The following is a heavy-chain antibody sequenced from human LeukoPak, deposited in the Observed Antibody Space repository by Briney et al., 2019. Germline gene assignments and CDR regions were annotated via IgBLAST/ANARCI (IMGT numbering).Heavy chain of an antibody. V-gene: IGHV4-39*07. D-gene: IGHD6-13*01. Sequence: SETLSLTCTVSGGSISSSTYLWDWIRQPPGKGLEWIGSIYYSGTTYYNPSLKSRVTISVDTSKNQFSLKLSSVTAADTAVYYCARTTEAHSWRTRYYDYYMDVWGKGTTVTVSS. CDR1: GGSISSSTYL. J-gene: IGHJ6*03. CDR2: IYYSGTT. CDR3: ARTTEAHSWRTRYYDYYMDV.